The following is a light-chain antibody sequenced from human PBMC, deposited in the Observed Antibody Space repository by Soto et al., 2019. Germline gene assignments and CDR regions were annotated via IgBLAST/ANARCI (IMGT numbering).Light chain of an antibody. Sequence: EDVLTQSPATLSLSPGERATLSCRASQSVSSYLAWYQHKDGQAPRLLIYDASNRATGIPARFSGSGSGTDFTLTISSLEPEDFAVYYCQQRSNWPPLTFGGGTKVEIK. J-gene: IGKJ4*01. CDR1: QSVSSY. CDR2: DAS. CDR3: QQRSNWPPLT. V-gene: IGKV3-11*01.